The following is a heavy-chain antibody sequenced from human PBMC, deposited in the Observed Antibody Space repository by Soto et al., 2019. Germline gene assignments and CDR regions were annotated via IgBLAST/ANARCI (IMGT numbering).Heavy chain of an antibody. CDR3: SGYAYPKKLNDY. V-gene: IGHV4-31*03. D-gene: IGHD5-12*01. Sequence: TLSLPCTVSGGSLSSGCYYWSWSRQHPGKGLEWIGYIYYSGSTYYNPSLKSRVTISVDTYKNQFSLKLSSVTAADAAVYYCSGYAYPKKLNDYWGQGTLGTVSS. CDR1: GGSLSSGCYY. J-gene: IGHJ4*02. CDR2: IYYSGST.